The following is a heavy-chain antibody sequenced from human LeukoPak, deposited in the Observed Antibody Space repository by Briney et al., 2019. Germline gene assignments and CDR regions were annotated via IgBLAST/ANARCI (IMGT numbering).Heavy chain of an antibody. J-gene: IGHJ4*02. D-gene: IGHD5-24*01. Sequence: PSETLSLTCAVYGGSFSGYCWSWIRQPPGKGLEWIGEINHSGSTNYNPSLKSRVTISVDTSKNQFSLKLSSVTAADTAVYYCARGRTRSRDGYNYFDYWGQGTLVTVSS. CDR2: INHSGST. V-gene: IGHV4-34*01. CDR1: GGSFSGYC. CDR3: ARGRTRSRDGYNYFDY.